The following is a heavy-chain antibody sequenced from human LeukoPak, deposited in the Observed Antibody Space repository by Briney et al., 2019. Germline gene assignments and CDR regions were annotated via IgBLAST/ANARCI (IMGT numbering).Heavy chain of an antibody. D-gene: IGHD1-26*01. V-gene: IGHV3-9*01. CDR1: GSTFDDSA. J-gene: IGHJ4*02. CDR3: AKGTGRYWTFFDY. Sequence: GGSLRLSCSASGSTFDDSAMHWIRLAPGKGLEWLSGISWNSGSIDYPLSVKGRFIISRDNAKNSLYLQMNSLRPEDTALYYCAKGTGRYWTFFDYWGQGTLVIVSS. CDR2: ISWNSGSI.